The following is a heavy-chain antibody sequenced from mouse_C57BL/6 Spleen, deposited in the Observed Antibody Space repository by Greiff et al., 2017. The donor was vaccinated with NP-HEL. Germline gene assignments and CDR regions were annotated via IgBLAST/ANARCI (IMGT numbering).Heavy chain of an antibody. CDR1: GFTFSDYG. CDR3: ARGDGYYVGYYAMDY. Sequence: EVQLQQSGGGLVKPGGSLKLSCAASGFTFSDYGMHWVRQAPEKGLEWVAYISSGSSTIYYADTVKGRFTISRDNAKNTLFLQMTSLRSEDTAMYYCARGDGYYVGYYAMDYWGQGTSVTVSS. V-gene: IGHV5-17*01. D-gene: IGHD2-3*01. CDR2: ISSGSSTI. J-gene: IGHJ4*01.